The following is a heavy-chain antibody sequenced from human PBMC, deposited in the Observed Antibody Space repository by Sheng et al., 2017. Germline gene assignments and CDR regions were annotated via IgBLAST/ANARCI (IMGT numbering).Heavy chain of an antibody. CDR1: GYTFTSYL. V-gene: IGHV1-18*01. D-gene: IGHD1-26*01. CDR3: ARESVAGANDNWFDP. Sequence: QVQLVQSGAEVKKPGASVNVSCKSSGYTFTSYLISWVRQAPGHGLEWMGWIRPYNGNTNYAEKFQGRVTMTTDTSTSTTYMELRSLILDDTAVYYCARESVAGANDNWFDPWGQGTLVTVSS. CDR2: IRPYNGNT. J-gene: IGHJ5*02.